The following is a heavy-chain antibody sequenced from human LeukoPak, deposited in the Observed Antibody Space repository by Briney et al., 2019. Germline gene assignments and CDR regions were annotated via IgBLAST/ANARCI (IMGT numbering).Heavy chain of an antibody. D-gene: IGHD5-18*01. CDR3: ARDAVDTANAV. J-gene: IGHJ6*02. Sequence: GGSLRLSCAASGFTFTTYWMHWVRQAPGKGLVWVSHINSDGSITSYADPVKGRFTISRDNAKNTLYLQMNSLRAEDTAVYYCARDAVDTANAVWGQGTTVTVSS. V-gene: IGHV3-74*01. CDR1: GFTFTTYW. CDR2: INSDGSIT.